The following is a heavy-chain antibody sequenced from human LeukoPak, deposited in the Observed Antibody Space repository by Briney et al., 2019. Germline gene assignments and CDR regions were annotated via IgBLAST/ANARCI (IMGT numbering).Heavy chain of an antibody. CDR1: GGSISSYY. CDR2: IYYSGST. J-gene: IGHJ6*02. CDR3: ARWTPAAAGYYYYYGMDV. Sequence: SETLSLTCTVSGGSISSYYWSWIRQPPGKGLEWIGYIYYSGSTNYNPSLKSRVTISVDTSKNQFSLKLSSVTAADTAVYYCARWTPAAAGYYYYYGMDVWGQGTTVTDSS. D-gene: IGHD6-13*01. V-gene: IGHV4-59*08.